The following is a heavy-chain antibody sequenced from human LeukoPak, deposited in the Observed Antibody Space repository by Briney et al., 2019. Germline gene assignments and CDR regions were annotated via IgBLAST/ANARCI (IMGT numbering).Heavy chain of an antibody. CDR2: IYSGGST. Sequence: GGSLRLSCAASGFTVSSNYMSWVRQAPGKRLEWVSVIYSGGSTYYADSVKGRFTISRDNSKNTLYLQMNSLRAEDTAVYYCARSHMSRGGGSCYIDYWGQGTLVTVSS. D-gene: IGHD2-15*01. CDR1: GFTVSSNY. CDR3: ARSHMSRGGGSCYIDY. V-gene: IGHV3-53*01. J-gene: IGHJ4*02.